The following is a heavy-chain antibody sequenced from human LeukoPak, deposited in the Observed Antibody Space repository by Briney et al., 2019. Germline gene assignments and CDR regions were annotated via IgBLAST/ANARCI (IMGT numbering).Heavy chain of an antibody. CDR2: FDPEDGET. Sequence: ASVKVSCKVSGYTLTELSMHWVRQAPGKGLEWMGGFDPEDGETIYAQKFQGRVTMTEDTSTDTAYMELGSLRSVDTAVYYCATAGSGWGVYYYYGMDVWGQGTTVTVSS. CDR3: ATAGSGWGVYYYYGMDV. V-gene: IGHV1-24*01. D-gene: IGHD1-26*01. J-gene: IGHJ6*02. CDR1: GYTLTELS.